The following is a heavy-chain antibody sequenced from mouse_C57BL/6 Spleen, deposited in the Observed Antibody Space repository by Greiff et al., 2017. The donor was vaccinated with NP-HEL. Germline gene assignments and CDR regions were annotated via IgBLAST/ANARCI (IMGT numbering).Heavy chain of an antibody. CDR1: GYTFTSYW. CDR2: IDPSDSYT. Sequence: QVQLQQPGAELVRPGTSVKLSCKASGYTFTSYWMHWVKPRPGQGLEWIGVIDPSDSYTNYNQKFKGKATLTVDTSSSTAYMQLSSLTSEDSAVYYCARYGNAWFAYWGQGTLVTVSA. J-gene: IGHJ3*01. D-gene: IGHD2-1*01. V-gene: IGHV1-59*01. CDR3: ARYGNAWFAY.